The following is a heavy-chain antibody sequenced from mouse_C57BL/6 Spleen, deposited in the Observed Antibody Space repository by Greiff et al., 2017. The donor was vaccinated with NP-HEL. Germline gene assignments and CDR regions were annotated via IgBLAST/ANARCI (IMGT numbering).Heavy chain of an antibody. Sequence: VQLQQPGAELVKPGASVKLSCKASGYTFTSYWMHWVQQRPGRGLEWIGRIDPNSGGTKYNEKFKSKATLTVDKASSTAYMQLSSLTSEDSAVNYWARSRVVVATNYFDYWGQGTTLTVSS. CDR3: ARSRVVVATNYFDY. V-gene: IGHV1-72*01. CDR1: GYTFTSYW. J-gene: IGHJ2*01. CDR2: IDPNSGGT. D-gene: IGHD1-1*01.